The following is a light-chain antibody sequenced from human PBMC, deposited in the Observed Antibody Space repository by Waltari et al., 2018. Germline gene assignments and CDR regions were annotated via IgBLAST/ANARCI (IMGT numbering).Light chain of an antibody. J-gene: IGLJ2*01. Sequence: GTSSDVGDYNYVSWYQQHPGKAPKLMIYDVSNRPSGVSNRFSGSKSGNTASLTISGLQAEDEADYYCSSFTSNTTPVVFGGGTKLTVL. CDR1: SSDVGDYNY. V-gene: IGLV2-14*03. CDR3: SSFTSNTTPVV. CDR2: DVS.